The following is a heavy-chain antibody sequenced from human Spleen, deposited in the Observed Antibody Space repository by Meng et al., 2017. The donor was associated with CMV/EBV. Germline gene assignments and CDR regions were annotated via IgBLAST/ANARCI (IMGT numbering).Heavy chain of an antibody. CDR3: ARPHGGSSHRQNNWFDP. Sequence: GESLKISCAASGFTFSSYGMHWVRQAPGKGLEWVAFIRYDGSNKYYADSVKGRFTISRDNSKNTLYLQMNSLRAEDTAVYYCARPHGGSSHRQNNWFDPWGQGTLVTVSS. CDR1: GFTFSSYG. D-gene: IGHD2-2*01. V-gene: IGHV3-30*02. J-gene: IGHJ5*02. CDR2: IRYDGSNK.